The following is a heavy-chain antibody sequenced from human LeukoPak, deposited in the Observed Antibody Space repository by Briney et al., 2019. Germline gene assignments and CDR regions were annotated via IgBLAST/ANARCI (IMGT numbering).Heavy chain of an antibody. Sequence: ASVKVSCKASGYTFTSYYMHWVRQAPGQGLEWMGIINPSGGSTSYAQKFQGRVTMTRDTSTSTVYMELSSLRSEDTAAYYCAKELRPSHYYGSGSYISWGQGTLVTVSS. V-gene: IGHV1-46*01. CDR3: AKELRPSHYYGSGSYIS. J-gene: IGHJ5*02. D-gene: IGHD3-10*01. CDR1: GYTFTSYY. CDR2: INPSGGST.